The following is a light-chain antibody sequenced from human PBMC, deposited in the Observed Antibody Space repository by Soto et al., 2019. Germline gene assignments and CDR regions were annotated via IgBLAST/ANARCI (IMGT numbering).Light chain of an antibody. CDR1: GSDIGAYDY. Sequence: QSALTQPASVAGSPGQSISISCTGSGSDIGAYDYVSWDQQHPGKAPRLIIFEVSYRPSGVSDRFSGSKYGNTASLTISGLQPEDEADYHCSSYTSAASVVLFGGGTKLTVL. J-gene: IGLJ2*01. CDR3: SSYTSAASVVL. V-gene: IGLV2-14*01. CDR2: EVS.